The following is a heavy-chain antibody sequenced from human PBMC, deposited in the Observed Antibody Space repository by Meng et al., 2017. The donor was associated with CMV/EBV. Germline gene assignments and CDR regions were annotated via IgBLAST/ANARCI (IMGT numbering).Heavy chain of an antibody. D-gene: IGHD2-2*01. Sequence: ESLKISCAVYGGSFSGYYWSWIRQPPGKGLEWIGEINHSGSTNYNPSLKSRVTISVDTSKNQLSLKLSSVTAADTAVYYCARERGFVVVVPAANGPVDYWGQGTLVTVSS. CDR2: INHSGST. CDR3: ARERGFVVVVPAANGPVDY. V-gene: IGHV4-34*01. J-gene: IGHJ4*02. CDR1: GGSFSGYY.